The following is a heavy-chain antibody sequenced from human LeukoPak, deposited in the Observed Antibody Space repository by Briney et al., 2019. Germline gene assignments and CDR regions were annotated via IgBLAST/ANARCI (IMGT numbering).Heavy chain of an antibody. CDR2: ISGASSYI. Sequence: KPGGSLRLSCAASGFTFNIYSMNWVRQAPGKGLEWVSFISGASSYIYYADSVKGRFTISRDNAKHSLYLTMNSLRAEDTAVYYCARGLQLWYPADAFDIWGQGTMVTVSS. D-gene: IGHD5-18*01. CDR3: ARGLQLWYPADAFDI. V-gene: IGHV3-21*01. CDR1: GFTFNIYS. J-gene: IGHJ3*02.